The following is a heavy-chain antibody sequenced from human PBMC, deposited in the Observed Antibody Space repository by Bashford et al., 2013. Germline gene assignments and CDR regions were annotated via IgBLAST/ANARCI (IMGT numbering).Heavy chain of an antibody. CDR1: GFTFSNYD. CDR2: ISGSGGDT. J-gene: IGHJ4*02. Sequence: GSLRLSCTASGFTFSNYDINWVRQAPGKGLEWVSAISGSGGDTYYADSVKGRFTIFRDNSKNTLYLQMNSLRAEDTAVYYCAKDRVTGIAAAAFHYWGQGTLVTVSS. V-gene: IGHV3-23*01. D-gene: IGHD6-13*01. CDR3: AKDRVTGIAAAAFHY.